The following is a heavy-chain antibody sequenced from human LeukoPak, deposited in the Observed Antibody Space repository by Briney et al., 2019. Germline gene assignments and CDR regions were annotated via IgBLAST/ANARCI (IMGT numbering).Heavy chain of an antibody. Sequence: GGSLRLSCAASGFTFSSYSMNWVRQAPGKGLEWVSSISSSSSYIYYADSVKGRFTISRDNAKNSLYLQMNSLRAEDTAVYYCARDWILEWLLPQIYYYDYYMDVWGKGTTVTVSS. V-gene: IGHV3-21*01. CDR1: GFTFSSYS. CDR2: ISSSSSYI. CDR3: ARDWILEWLLPQIYYYDYYMDV. J-gene: IGHJ6*03. D-gene: IGHD3-3*01.